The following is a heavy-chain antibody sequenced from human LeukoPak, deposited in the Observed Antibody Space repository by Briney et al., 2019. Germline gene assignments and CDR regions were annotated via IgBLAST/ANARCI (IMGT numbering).Heavy chain of an antibody. J-gene: IGHJ4*02. D-gene: IGHD2-2*01. CDR3: AKEYYSSTSCYYFDY. V-gene: IGHV3-23*01. CDR2: ISVSGGST. CDR1: GFTFNNAF. Sequence: PGGSLRLSCAASGFTFNNAFMNWVRQAPGKGLEWVSGISVSGGSTYYADSVKGRFTISRDNSKNTLYLQMNSLRAEDTAVYYCAKEYYSSTSCYYFDYWGQGTLVTVSS.